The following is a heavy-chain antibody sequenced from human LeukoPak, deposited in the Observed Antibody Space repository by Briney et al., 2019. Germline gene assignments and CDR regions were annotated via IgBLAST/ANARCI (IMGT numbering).Heavy chain of an antibody. CDR2: INPNSGGT. D-gene: IGHD1-1*01. Sequence: ASVKVSCKASGYTFTGYYMHWVRQAPGQGLEWMGWINPNSGGTNYAQKFQGRVTMTRDTSISTAYMELSRLRSDDTAVYYCAREGTTGTTTTAAGYWGQGTLVTVSS. J-gene: IGHJ4*02. V-gene: IGHV1-2*02. CDR1: GYTFTGYY. CDR3: AREGTTGTTTTAAGY.